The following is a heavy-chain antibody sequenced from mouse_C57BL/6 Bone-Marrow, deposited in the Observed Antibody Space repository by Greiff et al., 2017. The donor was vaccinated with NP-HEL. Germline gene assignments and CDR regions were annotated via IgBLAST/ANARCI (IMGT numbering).Heavy chain of an antibody. CDR3: ARHILPLLLRNAMDY. CDR2: ISSGGSYT. V-gene: IGHV5-6*01. J-gene: IGHJ4*01. CDR1: GFTFSSYG. Sequence: EVQGVESGGDLVKPGGSLKLSCAASGFTFSSYGMSWVRQTPDKRLEWVATISSGGSYTYSPDSVKGRFTISSDNAKNTLYLQMSSLKSEDTAMYYCARHILPLLLRNAMDYWGQGTSVTVSS. D-gene: IGHD1-1*01.